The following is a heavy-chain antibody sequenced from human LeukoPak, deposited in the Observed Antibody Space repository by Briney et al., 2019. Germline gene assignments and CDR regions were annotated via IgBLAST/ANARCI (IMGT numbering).Heavy chain of an antibody. V-gene: IGHV1-2*02. CDR2: INPNSGGT. D-gene: IGHD2-21*01. J-gene: IGHJ4*02. Sequence: ASVKVSCKASGYTFTGYLIHWVRQAPGQGLEWMGWINPNSGGTNYAQKFQGRVTMTRDTSISTAYMELSRLTSDDTAVYYCAREYYSISDYWVQGALVTVSS. CDR3: AREYYSISDY. CDR1: GYTFTGYL.